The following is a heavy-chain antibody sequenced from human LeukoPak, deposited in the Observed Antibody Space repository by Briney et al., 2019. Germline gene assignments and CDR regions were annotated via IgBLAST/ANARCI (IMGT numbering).Heavy chain of an antibody. D-gene: IGHD2-15*01. J-gene: IGHJ4*02. CDR1: GGPISSYY. CDR2: IYYSGST. Sequence: SETLSLTCTVSGGPISSYYWSWIRQPPGKGLEWIGYIYYSGSTNYNPSLKSRVTISVDTSKNQFSLKLSSVTAADTAVYYCARQPSCSGGSCYSSGSGSYDYWGQGTLVTVSS. V-gene: IGHV4-59*08. CDR3: ARQPSCSGGSCYSSGSGSYDY.